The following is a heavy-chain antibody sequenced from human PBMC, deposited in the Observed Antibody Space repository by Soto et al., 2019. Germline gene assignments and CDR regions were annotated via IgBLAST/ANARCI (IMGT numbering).Heavy chain of an antibody. Sequence: QVQLVQSGAEVKKPGSSVKVSCKASGGTFSSYAFNWVRQAPGQGLEWMGRIIPILGIGDYAQSFQGRVTITADKSTSTVYMELSSLRSEDTAVYYCARNPRAVAAMHMDVWGKGTMVTVSS. D-gene: IGHD6-19*01. CDR2: IIPILGIG. J-gene: IGHJ6*03. CDR1: GGTFSSYA. CDR3: ARNPRAVAAMHMDV. V-gene: IGHV1-69*04.